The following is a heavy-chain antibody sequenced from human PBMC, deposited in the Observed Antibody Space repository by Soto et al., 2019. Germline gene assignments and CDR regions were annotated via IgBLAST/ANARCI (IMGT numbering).Heavy chain of an antibody. Sequence: ASVKVSCKASGYTFTSYAMHWVRQAPGQRLEWMGWINAGNGNTKYSQKFQGRVTITRDTSASTAYMELSSLRSEDTAVYYCARESIGYCSSTSCYFYPYYGMDVWGQGTTVTAP. CDR3: ARESIGYCSSTSCYFYPYYGMDV. J-gene: IGHJ6*02. CDR2: INAGNGNT. D-gene: IGHD2-2*03. V-gene: IGHV1-3*01. CDR1: GYTFTSYA.